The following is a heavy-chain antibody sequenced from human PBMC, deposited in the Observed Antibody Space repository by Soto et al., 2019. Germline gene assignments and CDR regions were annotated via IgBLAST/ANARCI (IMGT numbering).Heavy chain of an antibody. CDR3: ARDRVRYTPGGSGGDYFDY. J-gene: IGHJ4*02. V-gene: IGHV4-4*07. CDR2: IYTSGST. CDR1: GGSISSYY. Sequence: QVQLQESGPGLVKPSETLSLTCTVSGGSISSYYWSWIRQPAGKGLEWIGRIYTSGSTNYNPSLKSRVTMSVDTSTNQFSLKLSSVTAADTAVYYCARDRVRYTPGGSGGDYFDYWGQGTLVTVSS. D-gene: IGHD2-15*01.